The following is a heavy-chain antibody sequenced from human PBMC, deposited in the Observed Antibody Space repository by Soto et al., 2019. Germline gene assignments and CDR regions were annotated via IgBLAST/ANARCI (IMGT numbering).Heavy chain of an antibody. Sequence: SETLSLTCTVSGGSISGSSYFWDWIRQPPGKGLEWIGNVFYTGTTYYKPSLKSRVTISVDTSKNQFSLNLSSVTAADTAKYYCARRHRVWFGDLGYKDYYGMDVWGRGTTVTVSS. V-gene: IGHV4-39*01. D-gene: IGHD3-10*01. CDR3: ARRHRVWFGDLGYKDYYGMDV. CDR2: VFYTGTT. J-gene: IGHJ6*02. CDR1: GGSISGSSYF.